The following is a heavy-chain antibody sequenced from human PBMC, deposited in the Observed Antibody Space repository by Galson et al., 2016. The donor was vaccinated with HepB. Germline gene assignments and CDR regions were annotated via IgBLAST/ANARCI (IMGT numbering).Heavy chain of an antibody. J-gene: IGHJ6*03. Sequence: SLRLSCAASGFTFSNYVMNWVRQAPGKGLEWVSFIRNSGDSTYYADSVKGRFTVSRDNAKDTLYVQMNSLRVEDTAVYNCAKRGSARQLQTGRYYYYFRDVWGKGTPVTVSS. CDR3: AKRGSARQLQTGRYYYYFRDV. V-gene: IGHV3-23*01. CDR2: IRNSGDST. CDR1: GFTFSNYV. D-gene: IGHD1-1*01.